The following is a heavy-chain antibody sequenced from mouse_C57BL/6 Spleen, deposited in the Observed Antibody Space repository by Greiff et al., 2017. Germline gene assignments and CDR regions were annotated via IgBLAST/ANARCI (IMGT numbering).Heavy chain of an antibody. V-gene: IGHV1-61*01. J-gene: IGHJ1*03. CDR3: ARGITTVADFDV. Sequence: QVQLQQPGAELVRPGSSVKLSCKASGYTFTSYWMDWVKQRPGQGLEWIGNIYPSDSETHYNQKFKDKATLTVDKSSSTAYMQLSSLTSEDSAVYYCARGITTVADFDVWGTGTTVTFSS. D-gene: IGHD1-1*01. CDR2: IYPSDSET. CDR1: GYTFTSYW.